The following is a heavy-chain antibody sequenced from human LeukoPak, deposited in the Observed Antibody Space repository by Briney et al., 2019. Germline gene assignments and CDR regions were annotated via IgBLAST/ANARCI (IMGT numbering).Heavy chain of an antibody. CDR3: ARSEPYYYDSSGFDY. J-gene: IGHJ4*02. V-gene: IGHV1-69*05. Sequence: ASVKVSCKASGGTFSSYAISWVRQAPGQGLEWMGGIIPIFGTANYAQKFQGRVTITTDESTSTAYMELSSLRSEDTAVYYCARSEPYYYDSSGFDYWGQGTLVTVSS. CDR1: GGTFSSYA. D-gene: IGHD3-22*01. CDR2: IIPIFGTA.